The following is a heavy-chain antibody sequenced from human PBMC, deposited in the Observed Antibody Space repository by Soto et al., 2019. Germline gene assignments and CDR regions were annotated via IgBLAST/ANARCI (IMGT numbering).Heavy chain of an antibody. Sequence: GGSLRLSCAASGFTVSSNYMSWVRQAPGKGLEWVSVIYSGGSTYYADSVKGRFTISRDNSKNTLYLQMNSLRAEDTAVYYCARDVAVAERDYWGQGTLVTVSS. D-gene: IGHD6-19*01. CDR2: IYSGGST. V-gene: IGHV3-66*01. CDR3: ARDVAVAERDY. CDR1: GFTVSSNY. J-gene: IGHJ4*02.